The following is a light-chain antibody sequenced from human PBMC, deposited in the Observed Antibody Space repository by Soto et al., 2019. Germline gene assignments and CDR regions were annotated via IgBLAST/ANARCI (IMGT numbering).Light chain of an antibody. CDR2: DVT. CDR1: SSDVGAYNY. CDR3: SSYTSSSTL. Sequence: QSALTQPASVSGSPGQSITISCTGTSSDVGAYNYVSWYQQHPGKAPKLMIYDVTYRPAGVSNRFSGSKSGNTASLTISGLQAEDEADYYCSSYTSSSTLFGGGTKVTVL. J-gene: IGLJ2*01. V-gene: IGLV2-14*03.